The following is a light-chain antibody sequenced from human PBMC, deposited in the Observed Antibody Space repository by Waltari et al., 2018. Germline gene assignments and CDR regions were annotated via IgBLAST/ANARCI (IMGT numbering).Light chain of an antibody. CDR1: KNNVGNQG. Sequence: QAGLPQPPSVSKALKQTATLTCIGNKNNVGNQGVVWLQQRQGHPPKLLSSRTNNRPSGISERFSTSRSGNTASLTISGLQAEDEGDYYCAAWDNNLNAYVFGPGTKVTVL. J-gene: IGLJ1*01. V-gene: IGLV10-54*04. CDR3: AAWDNNLNAYV. CDR2: RTN.